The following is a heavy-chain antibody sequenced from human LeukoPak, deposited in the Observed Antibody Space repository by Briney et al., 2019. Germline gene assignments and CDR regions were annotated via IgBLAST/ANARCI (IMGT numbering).Heavy chain of an antibody. Sequence: GGSLRLSCVASGFTFSSYAMPWVRQAPGKGLEWVAVISYDGSNKYYADSVKGRFTISRDNSKNTLYLQMNSLRAEDTAVYYCARDWLLWGYYDDSSGPPGYWGQGTLVTVSS. CDR2: ISYDGSNK. D-gene: IGHD3-22*01. CDR1: GFTFSSYA. J-gene: IGHJ4*02. V-gene: IGHV3-30*04. CDR3: ARDWLLWGYYDDSSGPPGY.